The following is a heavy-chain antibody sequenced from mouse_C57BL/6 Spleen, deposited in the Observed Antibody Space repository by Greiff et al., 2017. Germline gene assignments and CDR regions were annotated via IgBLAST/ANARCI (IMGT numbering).Heavy chain of an antibody. J-gene: IGHJ2*01. D-gene: IGHD1-1*01. V-gene: IGHV1-61*01. CDR2: IYPSDSET. CDR3: ARGATVVDPHFDY. CDR1: GYTFTSYW. Sequence: VQLQQPGAELVRPGSSVKLSCKASGYTFTSYWMDWVKQRPGQGLEWIGNIYPSDSETHYNQKFKDKATLTVDKSSSTAYMQLSSLTSEDSAVYYCARGATVVDPHFDYWGQGTTLTVSS.